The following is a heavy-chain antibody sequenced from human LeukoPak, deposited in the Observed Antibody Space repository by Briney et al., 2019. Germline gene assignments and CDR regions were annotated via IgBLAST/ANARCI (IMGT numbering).Heavy chain of an antibody. CDR3: ASGPSCSGGSCYYRLYYFDY. D-gene: IGHD2-15*01. CDR1: GFTFSSYS. Sequence: PGGSLRLSCAASGFTFSSYSMNWVRQAPGKGLEWVSSISSSSSYIYYADSVKGRFTISRDNAKNSLYLQVNSLRAEDTAVYYCASGPSCSGGSCYYRLYYFDYWGQGTLVAVSS. J-gene: IGHJ4*02. CDR2: ISSSSSYI. V-gene: IGHV3-21*01.